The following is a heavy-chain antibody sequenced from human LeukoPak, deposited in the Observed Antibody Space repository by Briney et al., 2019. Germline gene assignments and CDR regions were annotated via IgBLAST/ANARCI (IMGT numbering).Heavy chain of an antibody. J-gene: IGHJ4*02. D-gene: IGHD2-21*02. CDR3: ASSGDGRENGFDY. V-gene: IGHV4-59*01. CDR1: GGPISSYY. CDR2: IYYSGST. Sequence: SETLSLTCTVSGGPISSYYWSWIRQPPGKGLEWIGYIYYSGSTNYNPSLKSRVTISVDTSKNQFSLKLSSVTAADTAVYYCASSGDGRENGFDYWGQGTLVTVSS.